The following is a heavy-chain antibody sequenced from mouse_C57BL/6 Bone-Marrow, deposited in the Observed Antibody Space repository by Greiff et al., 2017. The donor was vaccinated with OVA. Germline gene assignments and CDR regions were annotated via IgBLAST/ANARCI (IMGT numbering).Heavy chain of an antibody. CDR3: ARINYWYFDV. CDR2: ISSGSSTI. J-gene: IGHJ1*03. CDR1: GFTFSDYG. V-gene: IGHV5-17*01. Sequence: EVQLVESGGGLVKPGGSLKLSCAASGFTFSDYGMHWVRQAPEKGLEWVAYISSGSSTIYYADTVKGRLTISRDNAKKTLFLQMTSLRSEDTAMYYCARINYWYFDVWGTGTTVTVSS.